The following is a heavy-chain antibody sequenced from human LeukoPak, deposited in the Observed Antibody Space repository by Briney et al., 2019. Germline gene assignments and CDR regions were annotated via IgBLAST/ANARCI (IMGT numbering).Heavy chain of an antibody. Sequence: GGSLRLSCAASGFTVSSNYTSWVRQAPGKGLEWVSVIYSGGSAYYADSVKGRFTISRDNSKNTLYLQMNSLRAEDTAVYYCARELTPGYYYHYGVDVWGQGTTVTVSS. J-gene: IGHJ6*02. V-gene: IGHV3-66*01. CDR1: GFTVSSNY. CDR3: ARELTPGYYYHYGVDV. CDR2: IYSGGSA.